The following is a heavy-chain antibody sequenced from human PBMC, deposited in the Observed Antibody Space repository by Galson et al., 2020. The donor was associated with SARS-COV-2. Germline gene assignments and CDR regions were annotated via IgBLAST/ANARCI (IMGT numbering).Heavy chain of an antibody. Sequence: SQTLSLTCTVSGGSISSGDYYWSWIRQPPGKGLEWIGYIYYSGSTYYNPSLKSRVTISVDTSKNQFSLKLSSVTAADTAVYYCARASAITIFGVVIVDAFDIWGQGTMVTVSS. CDR1: GGSISSGDYY. V-gene: IGHV4-30-4*01. CDR2: IYYSGST. J-gene: IGHJ3*02. D-gene: IGHD3-3*01. CDR3: ARASAITIFGVVIVDAFDI.